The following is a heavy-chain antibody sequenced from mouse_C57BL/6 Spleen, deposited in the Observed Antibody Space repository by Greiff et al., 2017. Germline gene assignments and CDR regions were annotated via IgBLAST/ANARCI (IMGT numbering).Heavy chain of an antibody. V-gene: IGHV1-64*01. CDR1: GYTFTSYW. J-gene: IGHJ2*01. D-gene: IGHD2-3*01. CDR2: IHPNSGST. CDR3: VIYDGYYEGY. Sequence: QVQLKQPGAELVKPGASVKLSCKASGYTFTSYWMHWVKQRPGQGLEWIGMIHPNSGSTNYNEKFKSKATLTVDKSSSTAYMQLSSLTSEDSAVYYGVIYDGYYEGYWGQGTTLTVSS.